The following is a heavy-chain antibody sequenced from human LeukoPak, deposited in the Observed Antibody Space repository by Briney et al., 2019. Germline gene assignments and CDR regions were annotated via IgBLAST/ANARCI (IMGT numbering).Heavy chain of an antibody. Sequence: GGSLRLSCAASGFTFSSYAMHWVRQAPGKGLEWVAVISYDGSNKYYADSVKGRFTISRDNSKNTLYLQMNSLRAEDTAVYYCTKEGLPSGSSWSAWFDPWGQGTLVTVSS. J-gene: IGHJ5*02. V-gene: IGHV3-30*04. CDR1: GFTFSSYA. D-gene: IGHD3-10*01. CDR3: TKEGLPSGSSWSAWFDP. CDR2: ISYDGSNK.